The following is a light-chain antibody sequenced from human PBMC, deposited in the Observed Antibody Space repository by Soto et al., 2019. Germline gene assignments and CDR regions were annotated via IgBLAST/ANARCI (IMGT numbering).Light chain of an antibody. V-gene: IGKV1-5*03. Sequence: DIQMTQSPSTLSGSVGDRVTITCRASQTISSWLAWYQQKPGKAPKLLIYKASTLKSGVPSRFSGSESGTDFTLTITSLQPEDCATYYCQQTYATPITFGQGTRLEIK. J-gene: IGKJ5*01. CDR3: QQTYATPIT. CDR1: QTISSW. CDR2: KAS.